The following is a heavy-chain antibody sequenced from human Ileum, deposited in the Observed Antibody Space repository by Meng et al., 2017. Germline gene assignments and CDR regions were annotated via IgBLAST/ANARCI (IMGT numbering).Heavy chain of an antibody. Sequence: SCTVSGGSISSNYYYWNWIRQPAGKGLEWIGRVYDTGSTNYNPSLKSRVTISVDTSKNQFSLNLISVTAADTAVYYCAREPGPYSTGWFQYYFDSWGQGMLVTVSS. V-gene: IGHV4-61*02. CDR1: GGSISSNYYY. CDR3: AREPGPYSTGWFQYYFDS. D-gene: IGHD6-19*01. J-gene: IGHJ4*02. CDR2: VYDTGST.